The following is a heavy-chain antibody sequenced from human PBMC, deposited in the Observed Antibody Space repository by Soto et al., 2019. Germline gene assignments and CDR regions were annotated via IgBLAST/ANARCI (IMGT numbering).Heavy chain of an antibody. Sequence: QVQLVQSGAEVKKPGASVKVSCKTSGYAFTNFDISWVRQAPGQGLEWMGWISPYNGDTNYAQNFEGRVTMTTDTSTTPAYMELRSLRSDDTAVYYCARDRSTGDYWGQGTLVTVSS. CDR1: GYAFTNFD. J-gene: IGHJ4*02. CDR3: ARDRSTGDY. CDR2: ISPYNGDT. V-gene: IGHV1-18*01.